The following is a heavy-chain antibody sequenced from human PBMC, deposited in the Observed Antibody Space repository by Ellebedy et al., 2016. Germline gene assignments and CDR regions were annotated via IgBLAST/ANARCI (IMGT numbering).Heavy chain of an antibody. CDR2: IKEDGSEK. Sequence: GGSLRLXXAASGFTFSSYWMNWVRQAPGKGLEWVANIKEDGSEKAYLDSVKGRFTISRDNAKNSLDLQMNSLRAEDTAVYYCASIHTSSWYSRGYWGQGTLVTVSS. V-gene: IGHV3-7*01. D-gene: IGHD6-13*01. CDR1: GFTFSSYW. CDR3: ASIHTSSWYSRGY. J-gene: IGHJ4*02.